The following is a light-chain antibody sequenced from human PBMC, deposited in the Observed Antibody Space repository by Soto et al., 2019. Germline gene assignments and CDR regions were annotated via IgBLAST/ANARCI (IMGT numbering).Light chain of an antibody. CDR1: PSISSW. Sequence: IQMTQSPSTLSASVGDRVTITCRASPSISSWLAWYQKKPGKDPKLLIYKASSLESGVPSRFSGSGSGTEFNLTISSLQPDDFATYDCQQYNSYPWTFGQGTKVDIK. CDR2: KAS. CDR3: QQYNSYPWT. V-gene: IGKV1-5*03. J-gene: IGKJ1*01.